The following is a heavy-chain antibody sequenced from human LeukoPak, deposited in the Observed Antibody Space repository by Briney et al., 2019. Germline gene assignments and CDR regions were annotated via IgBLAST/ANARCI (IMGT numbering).Heavy chain of an antibody. V-gene: IGHV3-23*01. J-gene: IGHJ4*02. CDR1: GFTFSSNS. CDR3: AKDWGYGSGTYYPH. CDR2: ITNNGATT. D-gene: IGHD3-10*01. Sequence: GGSLRLSCAASGFTFSSNSMYWVRQAPGRGLEWVSVITNNGATTYYADSVKGRFTISRDNSKNMLYLQMNSLRAEDTAVYYCAKDWGYGSGTYYPHWGQGTLVTVSS.